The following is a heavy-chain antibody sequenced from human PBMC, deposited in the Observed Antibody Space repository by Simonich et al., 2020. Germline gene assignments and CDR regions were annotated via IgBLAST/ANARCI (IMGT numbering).Heavy chain of an antibody. CDR2: KSYDGRNK. Sequence: QVQLVETGGGVVQPGRSLRVSCESSGFTFSSYAMHGVRQAPGNGVEWGAVKSYDGRNKYYADSVKGRFTISRANSKNTLYLQMNSLRAEDTAVYYCARDHLDSGSYYFDYWGQGTLVTVSS. CDR3: ARDHLDSGSYYFDY. CDR1: GFTFSSYA. J-gene: IGHJ4*02. V-gene: IGHV3-30*07. D-gene: IGHD1-26*01.